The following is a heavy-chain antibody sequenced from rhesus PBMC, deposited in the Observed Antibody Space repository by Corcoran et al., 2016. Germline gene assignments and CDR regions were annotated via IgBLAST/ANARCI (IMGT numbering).Heavy chain of an antibody. CDR1: GYTFTDYH. Sequence: EVQLVQSGAEGKKPGASGKISFTACGYTFTDYHQHWGRQAPGKGLVWMGRVDPEDGEAIHAQKFQDRVTITADTSTDTAYMELSSLRSEDTAVYYCARAEYPYFEFWGQGALVTVSS. CDR3: ARAEYPYFEF. D-gene: IGHD2-21*01. V-gene: IGHV1-111*02. J-gene: IGHJ1*01. CDR2: VDPEDGEA.